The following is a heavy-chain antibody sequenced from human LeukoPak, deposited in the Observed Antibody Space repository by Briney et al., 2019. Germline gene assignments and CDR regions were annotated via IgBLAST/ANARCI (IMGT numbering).Heavy chain of an antibody. CDR2: IYHSGST. V-gene: IGHV4-38-2*02. Sequence: SETLSLTCTVSGYSISSGYYWGWIRQPPGKGLEWIGSIYHSGSTYYNPSLKSRVTISVDTSKNQFSLKLSSVTAADTAVYYCARVLQLWLYFDYWGQGTLVTVSS. J-gene: IGHJ4*02. CDR3: ARVLQLWLYFDY. CDR1: GYSISSGYY. D-gene: IGHD5-18*01.